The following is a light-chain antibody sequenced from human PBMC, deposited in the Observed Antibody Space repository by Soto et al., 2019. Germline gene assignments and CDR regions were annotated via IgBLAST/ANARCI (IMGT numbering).Light chain of an antibody. CDR3: QQSYSSLVT. V-gene: IGKV3-20*01. J-gene: IGKJ4*01. CDR1: QRISSNY. CDR2: AAS. Sequence: DIVLTQSPGTLSLSPGERATLSCRASQRISSNYLGWYQQKPGQAPRLLIYAASSRATGIPDRFSGSGSGTDFTLTISRLEPEDSATYYCQQSYSSLVTFGAGTKVEIK.